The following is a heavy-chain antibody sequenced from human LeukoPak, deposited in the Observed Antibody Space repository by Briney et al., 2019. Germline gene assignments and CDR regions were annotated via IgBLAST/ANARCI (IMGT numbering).Heavy chain of an antibody. CDR1: GFTVSSHY. D-gene: IGHD2-21*02. Sequence: GGSLRLSCAVSGFTVSSHYMSWARQAPGKGLEWVSVIYSGGSTYYADSVKGRFTISRDNSKNTLYLQMNSLRAEDTAVYYCARGGVTRGYYYYGMDVWGQRTTVTVSS. CDR3: ARGGVTRGYYYYGMDV. J-gene: IGHJ6*02. V-gene: IGHV3-66*01. CDR2: IYSGGST.